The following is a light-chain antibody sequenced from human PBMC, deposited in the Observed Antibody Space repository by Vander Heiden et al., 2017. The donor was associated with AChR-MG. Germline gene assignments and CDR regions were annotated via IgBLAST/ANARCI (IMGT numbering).Light chain of an antibody. CDR2: SST. Sequence: QSVLTQPPSASETPGQRVIISCSGSNSNLASNTVNWYSQLPGTAPRLIIYSSTQRPAGVPDRFSGARSGTSASLAISGLQAEDEGDYYCAAWDDSRSGVIFGGGTKVTVL. CDR3: AAWDDSRSGVI. J-gene: IGLJ2*01. V-gene: IGLV1-44*01. CDR1: NSNLASNT.